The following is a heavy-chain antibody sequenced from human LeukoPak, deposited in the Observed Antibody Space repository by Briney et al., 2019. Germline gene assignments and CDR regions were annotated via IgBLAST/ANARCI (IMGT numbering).Heavy chain of an antibody. CDR1: GFTVSTYW. J-gene: IGHJ4*02. D-gene: IGHD5-24*01. CDR3: AGNGRYGIFDF. V-gene: IGHV3-74*01. Sequence: GGTLRLSCAVSGFTVSTYWMHWVRQAPGTGLVWVSRVSTDGRSTIYADSVKARFTISKDNAKKTLYLQLNSLISVTTAVKSCAGNGRYGIFDFWLQG. CDR2: VSTDGRST.